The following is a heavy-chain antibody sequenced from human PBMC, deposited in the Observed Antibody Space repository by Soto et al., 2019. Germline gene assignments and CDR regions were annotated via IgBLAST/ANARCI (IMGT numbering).Heavy chain of an antibody. CDR1: GFTFSTCA. J-gene: IGHJ4*02. D-gene: IGHD3-10*01. CDR2: ITGSGGNT. CDR3: AKGDGSGCSSAFHY. V-gene: IGHV3-23*01. Sequence: GGSLRLSCAASGFTFSTCAINWVRQAPGKGLEWASCITGSGGNTYYADSVKGRFTISRDNSKNTLYLQLNSLRAGDTALYYCAKGDGSGCSSAFHYWGQGTLVTVSS.